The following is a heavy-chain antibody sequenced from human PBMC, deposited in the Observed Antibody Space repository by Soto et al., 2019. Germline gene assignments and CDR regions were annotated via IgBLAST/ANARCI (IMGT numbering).Heavy chain of an antibody. D-gene: IGHD3-22*01. CDR2: NSPSSGYT. Sequence: QVQLVESGGGLVKPGGSLRLSCAASGFTFSDYYMSWIRQAPGRGLEWVSYNSPSSGYTNYADSVKGRVTIYRDHAKNALYLRINILRDEDTAVYYCAISYSSGYEYYYAMDVWGQGTTVTVSS. J-gene: IGHJ6*02. CDR1: GFTFSDYY. CDR3: AISYSSGYEYYYAMDV. V-gene: IGHV3-11*05.